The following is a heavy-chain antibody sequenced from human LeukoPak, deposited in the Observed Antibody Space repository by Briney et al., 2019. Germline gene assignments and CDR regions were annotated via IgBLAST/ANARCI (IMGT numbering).Heavy chain of an antibody. Sequence: SETLSLTCAVSGYSISSGYYWGGIRRPPGKGKERIGSIYHSGSTYYNPSLKSRVTISVDTSKNQFSLKLSSVTAADTAVYYCARDRETRGFDYWGQGTLVTVSS. CDR2: IYHSGST. D-gene: IGHD5-24*01. V-gene: IGHV4-38-2*02. CDR1: GYSISSGYY. J-gene: IGHJ4*02. CDR3: ARDRETRGFDY.